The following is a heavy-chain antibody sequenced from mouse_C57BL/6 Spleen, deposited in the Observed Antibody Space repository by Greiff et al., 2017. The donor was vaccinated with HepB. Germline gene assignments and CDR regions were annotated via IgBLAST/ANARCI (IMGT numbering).Heavy chain of an antibody. CDR2: IYPRSGNT. Sequence: VQLQQSGAELARPGASVKLSCKASGYTFTSYGISWVKQRTGQGLEWIGEIYPRSGNTYYNEKFKGKATLTADKASSTAYMELRNLTSEDSAVYFWARKGNSSGYSFDYWGQGTTLTVSS. CDR3: ARKGNSSGYSFDY. CDR1: GYTFTSYG. D-gene: IGHD3-2*02. V-gene: IGHV1-81*01. J-gene: IGHJ2*01.